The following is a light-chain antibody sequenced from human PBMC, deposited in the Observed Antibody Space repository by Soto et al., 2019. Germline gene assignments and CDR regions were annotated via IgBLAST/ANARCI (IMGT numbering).Light chain of an antibody. CDR3: QQHGSSSIP. CDR2: GAS. Sequence: EIVLTQSPGTLSLSPGERATLSCRASQSVSSSYLAWYQQKPGQAPRLLIYGASSRATGIPDRFSGSGSGTDFTLTISRLEPEDFAVYYCQQHGSSSIPFGQGTRLEIK. J-gene: IGKJ5*01. V-gene: IGKV3-20*01. CDR1: QSVSSSY.